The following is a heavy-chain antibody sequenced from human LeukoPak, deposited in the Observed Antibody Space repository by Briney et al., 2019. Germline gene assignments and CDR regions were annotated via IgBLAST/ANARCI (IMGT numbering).Heavy chain of an antibody. D-gene: IGHD3-9*01. CDR2: ISGSGGST. V-gene: IGHV3-23*01. J-gene: IGHJ4*02. CDR3: ARSGILTGYYKEGDY. Sequence: GGSLRLSCAASGFTFSSYAMSWVRQAPGKGLEWVSAISGSGGSTYYADSVKGRFTISRDNAKNSLYLQMNSLRAEDTAVYYCARSGILTGYYKEGDYWGQGTLVTVSS. CDR1: GFTFSSYA.